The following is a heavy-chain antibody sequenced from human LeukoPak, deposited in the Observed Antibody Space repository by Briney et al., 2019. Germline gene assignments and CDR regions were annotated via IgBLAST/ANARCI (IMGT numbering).Heavy chain of an antibody. J-gene: IGHJ4*02. D-gene: IGHD3-10*01. Sequence: PGGSLRLSCAASGFTFSSYWMTWVRQAPGKGLEWVANIKQDGSEKYYVDSVKGRFTISRDNAKNSLYLQMNSLRAEDTAVYYCARLGAMGSLDYWGQGTLVTVSS. CDR2: IKQDGSEK. CDR1: GFTFSSYW. V-gene: IGHV3-7*01. CDR3: ARLGAMGSLDY.